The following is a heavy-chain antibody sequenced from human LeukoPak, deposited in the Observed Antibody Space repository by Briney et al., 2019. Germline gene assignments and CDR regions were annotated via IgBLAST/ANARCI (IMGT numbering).Heavy chain of an antibody. CDR2: ISSSGRLM. CDR1: GFTFSDYY. Sequence: GGSLRLSCAASGFTFSDYYINWIRQAPGKGLEWVSHISSSGRLMQYADSVKGRFTITRDNAQNFMSRQMNSLKTEDTAVYYCTTRELLSHYWGQGTLVTVSS. V-gene: IGHV3-11*01. CDR3: TTRELLSHY. D-gene: IGHD1-26*01. J-gene: IGHJ4*02.